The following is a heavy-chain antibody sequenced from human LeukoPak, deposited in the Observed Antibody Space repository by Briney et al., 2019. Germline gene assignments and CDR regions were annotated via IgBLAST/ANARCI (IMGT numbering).Heavy chain of an antibody. CDR1: GHSISSGYY. CDR2: MYHRGST. V-gene: IGHV4-38-2*01. Sequence: PSETLSLTCSVSGHSISSGYYWGWIRPPPGKGLEWIGTMYHRGSTYYNPSLKSRVTMSGDTSKNHFSLKLRSVIAADAAVYYWARHRGDNSNPRYYFYYMDVWGKGTTVTVSS. J-gene: IGHJ6*03. CDR3: ARHRGDNSNPRYYFYYMDV. D-gene: IGHD4-11*01.